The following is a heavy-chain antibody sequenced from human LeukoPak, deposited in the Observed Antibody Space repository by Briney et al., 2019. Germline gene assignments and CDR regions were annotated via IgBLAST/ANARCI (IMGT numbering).Heavy chain of an antibody. CDR2: ISSSSTYM. CDR1: GFTFSSYS. V-gene: IGHV3-21*01. D-gene: IGHD1-1*01. CDR3: ARGALLERFFDY. J-gene: IGHJ4*02. Sequence: GGSLRLSCAASGFTFSSYSMSWVRQAPGKGLEWVSSISSSSTYMFYADSVKGRFTISRDNAKNSLYLQMNSLRAEDTAVYYCARGALLERFFDYWGQGTLVTVSS.